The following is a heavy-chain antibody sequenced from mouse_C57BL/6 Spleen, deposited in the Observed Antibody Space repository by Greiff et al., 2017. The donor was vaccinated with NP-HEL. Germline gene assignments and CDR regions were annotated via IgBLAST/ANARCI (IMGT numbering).Heavy chain of an antibody. CDR3: ARGITTVVAYYFDY. V-gene: IGHV1-69*01. CDR2: IDPSDSYT. Sequence: QVQLQQPGAELVMPGASVKLSCKASGYTFTSYWMHWVKQRPGQGLEWIGEIDPSDSYTNYNQKFKGKSTLTVDKSSSTAYMQLSSLTSEDSAVYYCARGITTVVAYYFDYWGQGTTLTVSS. CDR1: GYTFTSYW. D-gene: IGHD1-1*01. J-gene: IGHJ2*01.